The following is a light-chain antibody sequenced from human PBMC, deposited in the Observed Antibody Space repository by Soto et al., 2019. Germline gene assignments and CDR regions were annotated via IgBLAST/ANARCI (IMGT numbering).Light chain of an antibody. J-gene: IGKJ3*01. CDR2: DAS. Sequence: EILTTQSPAPLSVSPGERATVSCRASQSVSSRYLAWYQQKPGQAPRLLIYDASNRATGIPARFSGSGSGTDFTLTISSLEPEDFAVYYCQQRSNWPHLGPGTKVDIK. CDR1: QSVSSRY. V-gene: IGKV3-11*01. CDR3: QQRSNWPH.